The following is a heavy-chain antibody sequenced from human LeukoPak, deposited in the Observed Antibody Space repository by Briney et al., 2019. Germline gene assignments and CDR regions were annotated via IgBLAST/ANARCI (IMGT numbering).Heavy chain of an antibody. D-gene: IGHD3-22*01. V-gene: IGHV1-3*01. Sequence: ASVKVSCKDSGYTFTSYAMHWVRQAPGRRLEWMGWINAGNGNTKYSQKFQGRVTITRDTSASTAYMELSSLRSEDAAVYYCARGNSYYYDSSGWRWGQGTLVTVSS. J-gene: IGHJ4*02. CDR2: INAGNGNT. CDR3: ARGNSYYYDSSGWR. CDR1: GYTFTSYA.